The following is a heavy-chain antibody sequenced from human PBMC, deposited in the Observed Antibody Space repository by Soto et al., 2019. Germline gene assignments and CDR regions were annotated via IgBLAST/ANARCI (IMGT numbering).Heavy chain of an antibody. D-gene: IGHD1-26*01. Sequence: PSETLSLTCAVYGGSFSGYYWSWIRQPPGKGLEWIGEINHSGSTNYNPSLKSRVTISVDTSKNQFSLKVSSVTAADAAVYYCARELVDSYYYGMDGWGQGTTVT. CDR1: GGSFSGYY. CDR2: INHSGST. V-gene: IGHV4-34*01. J-gene: IGHJ6*02. CDR3: ARELVDSYYYGMDG.